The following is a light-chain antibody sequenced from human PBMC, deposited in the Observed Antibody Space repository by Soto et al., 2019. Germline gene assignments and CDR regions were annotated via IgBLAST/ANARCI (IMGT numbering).Light chain of an antibody. CDR1: QGISSY. J-gene: IGKJ5*01. CDR3: QQRGDWPPIT. V-gene: IGKV1-9*01. Sequence: DIQMTQSPSTLSASVGDRVTITCRASQGISSYLAWYQQKPGKAPKLLIYAASTLQSGVPSRFSGSGSGTDFTLTISSLEPEDFAVYYCQQRGDWPPITFGQGTRLEIK. CDR2: AAS.